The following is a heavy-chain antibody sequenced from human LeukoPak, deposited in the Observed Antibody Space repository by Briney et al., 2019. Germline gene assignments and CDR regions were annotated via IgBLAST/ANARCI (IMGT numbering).Heavy chain of an antibody. CDR2: IIPIFGTA. V-gene: IGHV1-69*13. D-gene: IGHD3-3*01. CDR1: GGTFSSYA. CDR3: ARAPGSRYYGAS. Sequence: GAAVKVSCKASGGTFSSYAIRWVRQAPGQGREWMGGIIPIFGTANYAQKFQGRVTITADESTSTAYMELSSLRSVDMAVYYGARAPGSRYYGASWGQGTLVTVSS. J-gene: IGHJ4*02.